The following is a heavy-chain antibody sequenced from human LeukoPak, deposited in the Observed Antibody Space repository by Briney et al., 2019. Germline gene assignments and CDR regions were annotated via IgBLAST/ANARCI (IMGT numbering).Heavy chain of an antibody. V-gene: IGHV1-2*06. CDR3: APSIAVFLGFDP. CDR2: INPNSGGT. Sequence: ASVKVSCKASGYTFIGYYMHWVRQAPGQGLEWMGRINPNSGGTNYAQEFQGRVTMTRDTSISTAYMELSRLRSDDTAVYYCAPSIAVFLGFDPWGQGTLVTVSS. D-gene: IGHD6-6*01. CDR1: GYTFIGYY. J-gene: IGHJ5*02.